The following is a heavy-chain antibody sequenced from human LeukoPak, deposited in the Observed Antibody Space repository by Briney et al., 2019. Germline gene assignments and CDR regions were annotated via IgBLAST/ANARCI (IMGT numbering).Heavy chain of an antibody. CDR1: GFTFSSYA. CDR3: AKDTWQFAPDYYFYMDV. Sequence: GGSLRLSCAASGFTFSSYAMHWVRQAPGKGLEYVSAIRSNGGSTYYANSVKGRFTISRDNSKNTLYLQMNSLRAEDTAVYYCAKDTWQFAPDYYFYMDVWGKGTTVTVSS. J-gene: IGHJ6*03. CDR2: IRSNGGST. D-gene: IGHD2-21*01. V-gene: IGHV3-64*01.